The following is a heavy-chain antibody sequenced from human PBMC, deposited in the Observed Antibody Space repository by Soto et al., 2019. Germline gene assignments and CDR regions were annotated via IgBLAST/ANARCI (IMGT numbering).Heavy chain of an antibody. J-gene: IGHJ4*02. Sequence: PSQTLSLTCAISGDSVYSNIAAWNWIRQSPSRGLEWLGRTYYRSKWYNDYALSVKSRITINPDTSKNQFSLRLNSVTPADTAVYYCVRDVGFDFDYWGQGTLVTVSS. CDR3: VRDVGFDFDY. CDR1: GDSVYSNIAA. D-gene: IGHD1-26*01. CDR2: TYYRSKWYN. V-gene: IGHV6-1*01.